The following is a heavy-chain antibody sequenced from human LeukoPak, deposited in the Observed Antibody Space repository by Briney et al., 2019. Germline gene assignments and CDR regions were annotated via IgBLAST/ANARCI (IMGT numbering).Heavy chain of an antibody. Sequence: GGSLRLSCAASGFTFSSYAMSWVRQAPGKGLEWVSAINGGGGSTYYADSVKGRFTISRDNSKNTLYLQMNSLRAEDTAVYYCAKESGYNYGVIDYWGQGTLVTVSS. CDR3: AKESGYNYGVIDY. V-gene: IGHV3-23*01. D-gene: IGHD5-18*01. J-gene: IGHJ4*02. CDR1: GFTFSSYA. CDR2: INGGGGST.